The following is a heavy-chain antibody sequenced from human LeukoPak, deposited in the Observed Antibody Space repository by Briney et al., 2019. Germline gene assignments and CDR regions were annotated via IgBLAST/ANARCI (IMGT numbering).Heavy chain of an antibody. CDR3: ARDANGIPSSRRVVPACMDV. CDR1: GYTFTSYG. D-gene: IGHD2-2*01. V-gene: IGHV1-18*01. CDR2: ISAYNGNT. Sequence: GASVKVSCTASGYTFTSYGISWVRQAPGQGLEWMGWISAYNGNTNYAQKLQGRVTMTTDTSTSTAYMELRSLRSEDTAVYYCARDANGIPSSRRVVPACMDVWGKGTTVTVSS. J-gene: IGHJ6*03.